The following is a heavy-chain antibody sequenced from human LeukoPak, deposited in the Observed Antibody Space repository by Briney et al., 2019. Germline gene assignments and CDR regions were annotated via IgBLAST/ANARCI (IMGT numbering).Heavy chain of an antibody. CDR1: GFTFSCYW. CDR3: ASIVVVIGTRSFDY. J-gene: IGHJ4*02. D-gene: IGHD2-15*01. CDR2: INQDGGEK. V-gene: IGHV3-7*01. Sequence: GGSLRLSCAAAGFTFSCYWMSWVRQAPGKGLGLVANINQDGGEKYYVDSVKGRFTISRDNAKNSLYLQMNSLRAEDTAVYYCASIVVVIGTRSFDYWGQGSLVSVSS.